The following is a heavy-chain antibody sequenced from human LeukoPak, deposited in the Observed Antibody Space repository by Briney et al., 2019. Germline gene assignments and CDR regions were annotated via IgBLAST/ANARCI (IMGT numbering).Heavy chain of an antibody. CDR2: ITGGSTTK. V-gene: IGHV3-48*03. CDR1: GFTFSYYE. J-gene: IGHJ4*02. CDR3: ARDGDIAVATAPYYFDY. Sequence: GGSLRLSCAASGFTFSYYEMIWVRQAPGKGLEWVSYITGGSTTKNYADSVKGRFTISRDNAKNSLYLQMNSLRAEDTAIYYYARDGDIAVATAPYYFDYWGQGILVTVSS. D-gene: IGHD6-19*01.